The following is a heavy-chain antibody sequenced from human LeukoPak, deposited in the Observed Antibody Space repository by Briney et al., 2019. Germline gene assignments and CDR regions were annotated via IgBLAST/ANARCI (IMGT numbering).Heavy chain of an antibody. CDR1: GGSFSGYD. V-gene: IGHV4-34*01. D-gene: IGHD3-10*01. Sequence: PSETLSLTCAVYGGSFSGYDWSWIRQPPGKGLEWIGEINHSGSTNHNPSLKSRVTISVDTSKNQFSLKLSSATAADTAVYYCARVRGVPTYFDYWGQGTLVTVSS. CDR2: INHSGST. J-gene: IGHJ4*02. CDR3: ARVRGVPTYFDY.